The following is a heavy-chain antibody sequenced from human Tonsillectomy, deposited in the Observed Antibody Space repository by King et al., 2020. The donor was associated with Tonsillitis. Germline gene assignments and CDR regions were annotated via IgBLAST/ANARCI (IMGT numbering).Heavy chain of an antibody. J-gene: IGHJ4*02. CDR1: GFTFSSYG. V-gene: IGHV3-30*03. CDR2: IPYDGSNK. D-gene: IGHD2-2*01. CDR3: ALPGGFSTSTTFDY. Sequence: VQLVQSGGGVVQPGRSLRLSCAASGFTFSSYGMHWVRQAPGKGLEWVAVIPYDGSNKYYADSVKGRFTISRDNSKNTLYLQMNSLRAEDTAVYYCALPGGFSTSTTFDYWGQGTLDTVSS.